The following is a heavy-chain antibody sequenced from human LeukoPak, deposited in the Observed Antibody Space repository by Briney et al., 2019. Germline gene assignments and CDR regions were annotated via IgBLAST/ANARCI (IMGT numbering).Heavy chain of an antibody. V-gene: IGHV3-48*04. Sequence: GGSLRLSCAASGFTFSSYSMNWVRQAPGKGLEWVSYISSSSSTIYYADSVKGRFTISRDNAKNSLYLQMNSLRAEDTAVYYCARDSGYSYGYGLVDYWGQGTLVAVSS. CDR3: ARDSGYSYGYGLVDY. D-gene: IGHD5-18*01. CDR1: GFTFSSYS. J-gene: IGHJ4*02. CDR2: ISSSSSTI.